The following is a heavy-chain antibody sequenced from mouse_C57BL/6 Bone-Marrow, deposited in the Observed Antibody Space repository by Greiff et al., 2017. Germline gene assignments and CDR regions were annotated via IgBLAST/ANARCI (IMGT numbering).Heavy chain of an antibody. J-gene: IGHJ3*01. CDR3: ARGITTVVGQAY. D-gene: IGHD1-1*01. Sequence: QVQLQQPGAELVRPGSSVKLSCKASGYTFTSYWMHWVKQRPIQGLEWIGNIDPSDSEPHYNQKFKDKATLTVDKSSSTAYMQLSSLTSEDSAVYYCARGITTVVGQAYWGQGTLVTVSA. CDR2: IDPSDSEP. CDR1: GYTFTSYW. V-gene: IGHV1-52*01.